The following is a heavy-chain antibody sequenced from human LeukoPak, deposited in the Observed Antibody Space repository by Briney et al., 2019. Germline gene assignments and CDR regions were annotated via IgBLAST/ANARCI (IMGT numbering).Heavy chain of an antibody. CDR2: ISWNSGSI. V-gene: IGHV3-9*01. CDR1: GFTFDDYA. D-gene: IGHD6-13*01. Sequence: GGSLRLSCAASGFTFDDYAMHWVRQAPGKGLEWVSGISWNSGSIGCADSVKGRFTISRDNAKNSLHLQMNSLRAEDTALYYCAKSRGGGIAAATAYFDYWGQGTLVTVSS. J-gene: IGHJ4*02. CDR3: AKSRGGGIAAATAYFDY.